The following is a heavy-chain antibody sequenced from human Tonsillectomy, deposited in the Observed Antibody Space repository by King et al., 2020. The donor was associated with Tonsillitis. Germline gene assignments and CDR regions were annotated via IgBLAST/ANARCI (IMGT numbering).Heavy chain of an antibody. V-gene: IGHV4-39*01. CDR1: GGSISSRSYY. CDR2: TSYSGNT. J-gene: IGHJ6*03. CDR3: ARLRLRVSTRGGHYYMDV. Sequence: QLQESGPGLVKPSETLSLTCTVSGGSISSRSYYWGWIRQPPGKGLEWIGSTSYSGNTYYNPSLKSRVTISVDTSKNQFSLKLSSVTAADTAVFYCARLRLRVSTRGGHYYMDVWGKGTTVTVSS. D-gene: IGHD3-10*01.